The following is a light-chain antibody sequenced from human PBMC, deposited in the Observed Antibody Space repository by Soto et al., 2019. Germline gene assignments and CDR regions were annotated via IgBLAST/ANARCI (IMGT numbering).Light chain of an antibody. J-gene: IGKJ4*01. V-gene: IGKV1-12*01. CDR3: QQANSLHRT. CDR2: AAS. Sequence: DIQMTQSPSFVSASVGDRVTITFRPSQAVSTWLAWYQHKPGDAPKLLIYAASTLQSGVPSRFRGGGSGTDFTLTIRSLHPEDFATYYCQQANSLHRTLGGWTKVDI. CDR1: QAVSTW.